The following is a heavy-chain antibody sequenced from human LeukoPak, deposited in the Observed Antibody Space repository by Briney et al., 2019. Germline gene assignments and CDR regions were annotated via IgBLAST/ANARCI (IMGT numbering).Heavy chain of an antibody. J-gene: IGHJ6*02. Sequence: SETLSLTCTVSGGSISGHFWSWIRQPPGKGLELTGHIHYSGSTFYKPSLKSRVTISVDTSKNQFSLKLSSVTAADTAVYYCARDRKNSAAGTGYGMDVWGRGTTVTVSS. V-gene: IGHV4-59*11. CDR1: GGSISGHF. CDR2: IHYSGST. CDR3: ARDRKNSAAGTGYGMDV. D-gene: IGHD6-13*01.